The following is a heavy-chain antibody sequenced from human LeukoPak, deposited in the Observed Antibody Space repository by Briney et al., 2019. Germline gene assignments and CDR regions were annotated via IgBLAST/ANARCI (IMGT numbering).Heavy chain of an antibody. V-gene: IGHV4-34*01. J-gene: IGHJ6*03. CDR3: ARRARVFTMIAHYYYYYYYMDV. D-gene: IGHD3-22*01. Sequence: PSETLSLTCAVYGGSFSGYYWSWIRQPPGKGLEWIGEINHSGSTNYNPSLKSRVTISVDTSKNQFSLKLSSVTAADTAVYYCARRARVFTMIAHYYYYYYYMDVWGKGTTVTISS. CDR1: GGSFSGYY. CDR2: INHSGST.